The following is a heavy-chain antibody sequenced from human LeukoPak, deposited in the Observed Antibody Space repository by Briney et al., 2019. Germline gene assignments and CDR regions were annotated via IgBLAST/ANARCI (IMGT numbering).Heavy chain of an antibody. CDR2: IIPIFGTA. V-gene: IGHV1-69*01. CDR3: ARGPSPLQLWYWFDP. CDR1: GGTFSSYA. J-gene: IGHJ5*02. Sequence: GSSVKVSCKASGGTFSSYAISWVRQAPGLGLEWMGGIIPIFGTANYAQKFQGRVTITADESTSTAYMELSSLRSEDTAVYYCARGPSPLQLWYWFDPWGQGTLVTVSS. D-gene: IGHD5-18*01.